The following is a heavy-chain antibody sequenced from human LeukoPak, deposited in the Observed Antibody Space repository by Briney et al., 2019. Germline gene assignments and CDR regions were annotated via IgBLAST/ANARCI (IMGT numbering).Heavy chain of an antibody. J-gene: IGHJ6*02. CDR1: GGSISSDY. CDR2: IYYSGKT. Sequence: PSETLSLTCTVSGGSISSDYWSWIRQSPEKGLEWIGYIYYSGKTNYNPSLKSRVTISVDTSKSQFSLKLSSVTAADTAVYYCARVKGYGDYSYSYYYAMDVWGQGTTVTVSS. CDR3: ARVKGYGDYSYSYYYAMDV. D-gene: IGHD4-17*01. V-gene: IGHV4-59*08.